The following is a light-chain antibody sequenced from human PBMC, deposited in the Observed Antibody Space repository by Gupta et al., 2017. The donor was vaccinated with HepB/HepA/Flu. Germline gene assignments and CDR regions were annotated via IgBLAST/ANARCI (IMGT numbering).Light chain of an antibody. Sequence: QSVLAQPPSVSGAPGQRITISCIGSSSTIGAGFPVHWYQQLPGTVPKLLISDNNNRPSGVPDRFSASKSGTSASLAITGLQAEDEAHHYCQSYDSRLSGSPVFGGGTKLTVL. CDR1: SSTIGAGFP. J-gene: IGLJ2*01. CDR3: QSYDSRLSGSPV. V-gene: IGLV1-40*01. CDR2: DNN.